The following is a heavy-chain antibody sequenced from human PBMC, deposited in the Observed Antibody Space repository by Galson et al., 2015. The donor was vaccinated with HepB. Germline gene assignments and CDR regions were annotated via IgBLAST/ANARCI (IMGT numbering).Heavy chain of an antibody. CDR3: AREPGGDRSGSYPPDY. D-gene: IGHD3-22*01. Sequence: SVKVSCKASGYTFTSYYMDWVRQAPGQGFEWMGIINPLIGTASYAQKFRGRVTMSRDTSTGTVYMEVSSLTSEDTAVYYCAREPGGDRSGSYPPDYWGQGTLVTVSS. V-gene: IGHV1-46*01. CDR1: GYTFTSYY. CDR2: INPLIGTA. J-gene: IGHJ4*02.